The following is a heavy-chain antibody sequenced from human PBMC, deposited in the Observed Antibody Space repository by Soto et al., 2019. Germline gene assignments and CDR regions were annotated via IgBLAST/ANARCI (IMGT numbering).Heavy chain of an antibody. D-gene: IGHD3-10*01. CDR1: GFTVSNNY. J-gene: IGHJ4*02. V-gene: IGHV3-53*01. CDR3: ATPPGGGGY. Sequence: EVQLVESGGGLIQPGGSLRLSCAVSGFTVSNNYMSWVRQAPGKGLEGVSVIYSGGYTAYGDSVKGRFTISRDNSKNTLKPQINGQGAAARAVYNWATPPGGGGYWGQGTLVTVSS. CDR2: IYSGGYT.